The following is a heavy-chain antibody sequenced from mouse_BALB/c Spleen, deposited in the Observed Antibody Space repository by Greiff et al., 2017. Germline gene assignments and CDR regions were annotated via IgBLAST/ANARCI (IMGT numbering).Heavy chain of an antibody. V-gene: IGHV14-1*02. Sequence: QLQQSGAELVRSGASVKLSCTASGFNIKDYYMHWVKQRPEQGLEWIGWIDPENGNTIYDPKFQGKASITADTSSNTAYLQLSSLTSEDTAVYYCARSGTTVVVDYWGQGTTLTVSS. CDR1: GFNIKDYY. J-gene: IGHJ2*01. CDR2: IDPENGNT. CDR3: ARSGTTVVVDY. D-gene: IGHD1-1*01.